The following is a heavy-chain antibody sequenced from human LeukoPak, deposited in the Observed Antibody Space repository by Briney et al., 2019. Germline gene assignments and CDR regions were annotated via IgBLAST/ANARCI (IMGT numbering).Heavy chain of an antibody. CDR3: ARVSRGYDILY. J-gene: IGHJ4*02. Sequence: SETLYLTCTVSNYSITSGYYWGWIRQPPGKGLEWIGSNYHSGTTYYNPSLKSRVTISVDTSKNQFSLNLSSVTAADTAVYYCARVSRGYDILYWGQGTLVTVSS. CDR1: NYSITSGYY. V-gene: IGHV4-38-2*02. CDR2: NYHSGTT. D-gene: IGHD3-9*01.